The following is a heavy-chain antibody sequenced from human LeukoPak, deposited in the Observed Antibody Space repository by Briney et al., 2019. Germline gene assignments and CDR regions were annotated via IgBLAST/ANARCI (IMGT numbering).Heavy chain of an antibody. V-gene: IGHV3-23*01. CDR1: GFPFSKSA. J-gene: IGHJ4*02. CDR2: ISGRGDYT. CDR3: ARREAEESGPIDY. D-gene: IGHD3-3*01. Sequence: GSLSLSFAASGFPFSKSAMTWVRRAPGTGLEYFSAISGRGDYTYYADSVQGRFTISRDNSKNMLYLQMRSLRAEDTAMYYCARREAEESGPIDYWGQGTLVTVSS.